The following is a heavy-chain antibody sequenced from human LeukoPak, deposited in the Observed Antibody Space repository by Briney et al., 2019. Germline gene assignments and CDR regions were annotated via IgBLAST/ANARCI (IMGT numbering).Heavy chain of an antibody. CDR2: ISYDGSNK. Sequence: GRSLRLSCAASGFTFSSYGMHWVRQAPGKGLEWVAVISYDGSNKYYADSVKGRFTISRDNSKNTLYLQMNSLRAEDTAVYYCAKDKYQLTHDAFDIWGQGTMVTVSS. D-gene: IGHD2-2*01. J-gene: IGHJ3*02. V-gene: IGHV3-30*18. CDR1: GFTFSSYG. CDR3: AKDKYQLTHDAFDI.